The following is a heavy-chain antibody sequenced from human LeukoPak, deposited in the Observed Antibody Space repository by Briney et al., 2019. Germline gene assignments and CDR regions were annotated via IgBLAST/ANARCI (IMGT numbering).Heavy chain of an antibody. D-gene: IGHD5-24*01. J-gene: IGHJ4*02. V-gene: IGHV3-7*01. Sequence: SGGSLRLSCAASGFTFSSYWMTWVCQTPGKGLEWVANIRMDGGEQYYMDSVEGRFTISRDNAKNSLYLQMYSLRPEDTAVYYCARDKGYNSAYWGRGTLVTVSS. CDR2: IRMDGGEQ. CDR1: GFTFSSYW. CDR3: ARDKGYNSAY.